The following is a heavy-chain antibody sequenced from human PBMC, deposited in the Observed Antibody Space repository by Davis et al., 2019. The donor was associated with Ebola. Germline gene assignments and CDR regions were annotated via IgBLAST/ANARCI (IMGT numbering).Heavy chain of an antibody. CDR3: ARDLGIAVARAQRKGYYGMDV. V-gene: IGHV3-33*01. CDR1: GFTFSSYG. Sequence: GESLKISCAASGFTFSSYGMHWVRQAPGKGLKWVAVIWYDGSNKYYADSVKGRFTISRDNSKNTLYLQMNSLRAEDTAVYYCARDLGIAVARAQRKGYYGMDVWGQGTTVTVSS. J-gene: IGHJ6*02. D-gene: IGHD6-19*01. CDR2: IWYDGSNK.